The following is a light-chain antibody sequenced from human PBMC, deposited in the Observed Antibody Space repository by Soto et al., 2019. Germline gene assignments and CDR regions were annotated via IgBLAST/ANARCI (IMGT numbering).Light chain of an antibody. CDR1: QSVSSN. CDR2: GAS. J-gene: IGKJ1*01. Sequence: EIVMTQSPATLSVSPGERATRSCRASQSVSSNLAWYQQKPGQAPRLLMYGASTRATGIPARFSGSGSGTEFTLTISSLQSEDFAVYYCQQYNSWLWTFGRGTKVDIK. CDR3: QQYNSWLWT. V-gene: IGKV3-15*01.